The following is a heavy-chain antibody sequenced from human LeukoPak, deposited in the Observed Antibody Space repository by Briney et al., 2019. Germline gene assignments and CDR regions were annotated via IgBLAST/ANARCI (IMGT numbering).Heavy chain of an antibody. V-gene: IGHV4-30-2*01. CDR2: IHHSGST. CDR1: GGSISSGGYF. CDR3: ARAAVIFTVTNIPAYFDY. D-gene: IGHD4-17*01. J-gene: IGHJ4*02. Sequence: SETLSLTCAVSGGSISSGGYFWSWIRQPPGKGLEWIGYIHHSGSTYYNPSLKSRVTISVDRSKNQFSLKLSSVTAADTAVYYCARAAVIFTVTNIPAYFDYWGQGTLVTVSS.